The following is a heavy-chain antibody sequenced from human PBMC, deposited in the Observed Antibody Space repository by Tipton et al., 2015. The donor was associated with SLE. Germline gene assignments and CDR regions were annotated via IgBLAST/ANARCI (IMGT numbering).Heavy chain of an antibody. Sequence: TLSLTCTVSGGSISSSSYYWGWIRQPPGKGLEWIGSIYYSGSTYYNPSLKSRVTISVDTSKNQFSLKLSSVTAADTAVYYCAREGIAAAGYYFDYWGQGTLVTVSS. CDR1: GGSISSSSYY. CDR3: AREGIAAAGYYFDY. CDR2: IYYSGST. D-gene: IGHD6-13*01. J-gene: IGHJ4*02. V-gene: IGHV4-39*07.